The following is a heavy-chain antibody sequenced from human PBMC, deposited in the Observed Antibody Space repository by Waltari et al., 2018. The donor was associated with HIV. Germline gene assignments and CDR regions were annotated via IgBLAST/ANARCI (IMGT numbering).Heavy chain of an antibody. CDR2: ISGNGGSR. Sequence: EVQLVESGGGLVQPGESLRLSCAASGFPFSTYGMTWVRQAPGKGLQWVAGISGNGGSRYYTDSVKGRFTISRDNSKKTLYLQMDSLRAEDTAVYYCAKVPVLPTGREDYWGQGTLVTVSS. J-gene: IGHJ4*02. V-gene: IGHV3-23*04. CDR3: AKVPVLPTGREDY. D-gene: IGHD2-2*01. CDR1: GFPFSTYG.